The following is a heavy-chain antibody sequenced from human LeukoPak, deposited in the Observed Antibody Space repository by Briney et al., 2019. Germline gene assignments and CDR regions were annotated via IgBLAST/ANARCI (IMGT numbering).Heavy chain of an antibody. CDR3: AKDGVAADYGMDV. D-gene: IGHD6-13*01. J-gene: IGHJ6*02. Sequence: QPGRSLRLSCAASGFTFDDYAMHWVRQAPGKGLEWVSGISWNSGSIGYADSVKGRFTISRDNAKNSLYLQMNSLGAEDTALYYCAKDGVAADYGMDVWGQGTTVTVSS. V-gene: IGHV3-9*01. CDR2: ISWNSGSI. CDR1: GFTFDDYA.